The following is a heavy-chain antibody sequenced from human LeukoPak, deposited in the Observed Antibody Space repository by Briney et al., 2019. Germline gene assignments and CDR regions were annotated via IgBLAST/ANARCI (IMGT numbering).Heavy chain of an antibody. J-gene: IGHJ4*02. Sequence: GASVKVSCKASGYTFTRYAINWLRQAPGQGLEWMGWINMYTANPAYAQGFTERFVFSLDTSVTTAYLQISNLKTEDTGVYYCARHDNDDDFDYWGQGTLVTVSS. CDR2: INMYTANP. D-gene: IGHD3-16*01. V-gene: IGHV7-4-1*02. CDR1: GYTFTRYA. CDR3: ARHDNDDDFDY.